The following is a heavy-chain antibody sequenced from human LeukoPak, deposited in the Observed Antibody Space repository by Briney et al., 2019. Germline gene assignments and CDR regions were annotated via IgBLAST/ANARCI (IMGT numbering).Heavy chain of an antibody. J-gene: IGHJ6*03. CDR3: ARGPLSPFGVEPYYYYMDV. V-gene: IGHV1-69*13. CDR2: IIPIFGTA. Sequence: SVKVSCKASGGTFSSYAISWVRQAPGQGLEWMGGIIPIFGTANYAQKFQGRVTITADESTSTAYMELSSLRSEDTAVYYCARGPLSPFGVEPYYYYMDVWGKGTTVTVSS. CDR1: GGTFSSYA. D-gene: IGHD3-3*01.